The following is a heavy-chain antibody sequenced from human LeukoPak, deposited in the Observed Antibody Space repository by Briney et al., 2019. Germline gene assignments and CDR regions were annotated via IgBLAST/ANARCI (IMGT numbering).Heavy chain of an antibody. CDR3: ARDIYSSSWNFDY. J-gene: IGHJ4*02. CDR2: INHSGST. D-gene: IGHD6-13*01. CDR1: GGSFSGYY. V-gene: IGHV4-34*01. Sequence: NPSETLSLTCAVYGGSFSGYYWSWIRQPPGKGLEWIGEINHSGSTNYNPSLKSRVTISVDTSKNQFSLKLSSVTAADTAVYYCARDIYSSSWNFDYWGQGTLVTVSS.